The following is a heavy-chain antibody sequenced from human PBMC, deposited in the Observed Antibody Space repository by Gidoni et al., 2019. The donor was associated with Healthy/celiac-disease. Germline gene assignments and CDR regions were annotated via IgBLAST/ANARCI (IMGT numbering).Heavy chain of an antibody. CDR1: GGSFSGYY. D-gene: IGHD5-18*01. CDR2: INHSGST. J-gene: IGHJ5*02. V-gene: IGHV4-34*01. Sequence: QVQLQQWGAGLLKPSETLSLTCAVYGGSFSGYYWNWIRQPPGKGLAWIGEINHSGSTNYNPSLKSRVTISVDTSKNQFSLMLTSVTAADTAVYYCARALARRVAYSYGPGTNWFDPWGQGNLVTVSS. CDR3: ARALARRVAYSYGPGTNWFDP.